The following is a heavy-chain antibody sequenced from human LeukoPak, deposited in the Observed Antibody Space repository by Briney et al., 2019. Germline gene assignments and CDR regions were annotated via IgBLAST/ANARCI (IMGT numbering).Heavy chain of an antibody. J-gene: IGHJ4*02. CDR2: ISYDGSNK. Sequence: PGGSLRLSCAASGFTFSSYAMHWVRQAPGKGLEWVAVISYDGSNKYYADSVKGRFTISRDNSKNTLYLQMNSLRAEDTAVYYCASTDSGYLYYFDYWGQGTLVTVSS. V-gene: IGHV3-30-3*01. D-gene: IGHD5-12*01. CDR3: ASTDSGYLYYFDY. CDR1: GFTFSSYA.